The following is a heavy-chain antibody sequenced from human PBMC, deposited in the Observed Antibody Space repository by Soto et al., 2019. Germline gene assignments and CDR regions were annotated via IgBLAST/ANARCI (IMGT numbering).Heavy chain of an antibody. Sequence: EVQLVESGGGLVQPGGSLRLSCAASGFTFSDHYMDWVRQAPGKGLEWVGRTRNKANSYTTEYAASVKGRFTISRDDSKKSLYLQMNSLKTEDTAVYYCARGYCSGGSCYEPNYWGQGTLVTVSS. CDR1: GFTFSDHY. V-gene: IGHV3-72*01. J-gene: IGHJ4*02. CDR3: ARGYCSGGSCYEPNY. CDR2: TRNKANSYTT. D-gene: IGHD2-15*01.